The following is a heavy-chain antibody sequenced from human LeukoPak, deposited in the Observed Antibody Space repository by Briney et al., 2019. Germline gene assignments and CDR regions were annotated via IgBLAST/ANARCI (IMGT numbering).Heavy chain of an antibody. D-gene: IGHD4-17*01. CDR1: GYTFTNFG. CDR2: IRAYNGNT. J-gene: IGHJ4*02. V-gene: IGHV1-18*01. Sequence: GSVKVSCKASGYTFTNFGISWVRQAPGQGLEWMGWIRAYNGNTNYAQRLQGRVTMTTDTSTSTAYMELRSLRSDDTAVYYCARDRDYGDYNTQDLFVYWGQGTLVTVSS. CDR3: ARDRDYGDYNTQDLFVY.